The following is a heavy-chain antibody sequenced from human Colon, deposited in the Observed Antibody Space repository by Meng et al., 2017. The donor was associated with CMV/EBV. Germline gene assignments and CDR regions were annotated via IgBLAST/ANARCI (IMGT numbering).Heavy chain of an antibody. CDR2: ISISSSYV. V-gene: IGHV3-21*01. CDR1: GFNLNTYS. Sequence: GGSLRLSCAVSGFNLNTYSMNWLRQAPGRGLEWVASISISSSYVYYADSVKGRFTISRDNAKNSLYLQMNSLRAEDTAVYYCAREVGQQWLAVDYWGQGTLVTVSS. CDR3: AREVGQQWLAVDY. D-gene: IGHD6-19*01. J-gene: IGHJ4*02.